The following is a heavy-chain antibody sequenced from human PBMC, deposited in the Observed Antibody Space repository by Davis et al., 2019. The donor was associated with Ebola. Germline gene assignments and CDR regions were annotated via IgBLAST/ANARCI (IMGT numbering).Heavy chain of an antibody. Sequence: GESLKISCKGSGYSFTSYWIGWVRQMPGKGLEWMGIIYPGHSDTRYSPSFQGQVTISADKSISTAYLQWSSLKASDTAMYYCARLGVCSGGSCADAFDIWGQGTMVTVSS. J-gene: IGHJ3*02. V-gene: IGHV5-51*01. CDR3: ARLGVCSGGSCADAFDI. CDR2: IYPGHSDT. CDR1: GYSFTSYW. D-gene: IGHD2-15*01.